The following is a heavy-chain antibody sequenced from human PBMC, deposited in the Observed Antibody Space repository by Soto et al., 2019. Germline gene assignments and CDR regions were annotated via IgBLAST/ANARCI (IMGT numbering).Heavy chain of an antibody. CDR3: VFGDCTSSSCSYYFNGLDV. D-gene: IGHD2-2*01. V-gene: IGHV1-69*13. J-gene: IGHJ6*02. CDR2: ILPIFGSP. Sequence: SVKVSCKASGGNFRRYAISWVRQAPGQGLEWMGGILPIFGSPSHAQKFRDRVTITADESTSTAYLELTSLTSEDTAIYYCVFGDCTSSSCSYYFNGLDVWGQGTTVTVSS. CDR1: GGNFRRYA.